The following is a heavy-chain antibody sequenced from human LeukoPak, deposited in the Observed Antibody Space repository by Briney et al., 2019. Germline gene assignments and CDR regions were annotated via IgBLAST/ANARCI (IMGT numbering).Heavy chain of an antibody. V-gene: IGHV5-51*01. J-gene: IGHJ4*02. CDR3: ARRPPIAAAGFDY. CDR2: IYPGDSDT. Sequence: GESLQISCKGSRYSFTNYWIGWVRQMPGKGLEWMGIIYPGDSDTRYSPSFQGQVTISADKSISTAYLQWSSLKASDTALYYCARRPPIAAAGFDYWGQGTLVTVSS. D-gene: IGHD6-13*01. CDR1: RYSFTNYW.